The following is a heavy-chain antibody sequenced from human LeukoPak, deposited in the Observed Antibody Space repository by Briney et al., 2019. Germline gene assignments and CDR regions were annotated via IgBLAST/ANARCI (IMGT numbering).Heavy chain of an antibody. J-gene: IGHJ6*02. D-gene: IGHD3-10*01. CDR2: INPNSGGT. V-gene: IGHV1-2*02. CDR1: GYTFTGYY. CDR3: ARVGWFGELLPPWYYYGMGV. Sequence: APVKVSCKASGYTFTGYYMHWVRQAPGQGLEWMGWINPNSGGTNYAQKFQGRVTMTRDTSISTAYMELSRLRSDDTAVYYCARVGWFGELLPPWYYYGMGVWGQGTTVTVSS.